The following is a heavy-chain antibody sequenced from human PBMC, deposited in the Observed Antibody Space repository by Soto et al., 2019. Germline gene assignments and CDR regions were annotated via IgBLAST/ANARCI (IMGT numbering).Heavy chain of an antibody. CDR3: ARANYYDSSGYYRSCYYYYGMDV. V-gene: IGHV4-59*01. D-gene: IGHD3-22*01. Sequence: SETLSLTCTVSVGSISSYYWSWIRQPPGKGLAWIGYIYYSGSTNYNPSLKSRVTISVDTSKNQFSLKLSSVTAADTAVYYCARANYYDSSGYYRSCYYYYGMDVWGQGTTVTVSS. J-gene: IGHJ6*02. CDR1: VGSISSYY. CDR2: IYYSGST.